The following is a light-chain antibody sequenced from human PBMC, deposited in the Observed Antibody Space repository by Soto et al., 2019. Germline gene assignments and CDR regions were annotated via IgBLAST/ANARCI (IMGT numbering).Light chain of an antibody. Sequence: EIVLTQSPGTLSLSPGERATLSCRASQSVSSSYLAWYQQKPGQAPRLLIYGASSRATGIPDRFSGSGSVTDFTLTISSLDPADFAVYYCHQSGTSLSTFGQRTNV. V-gene: IGKV3-20*01. CDR3: HQSGTSLST. CDR1: QSVSSSY. CDR2: GAS. J-gene: IGKJ1*01.